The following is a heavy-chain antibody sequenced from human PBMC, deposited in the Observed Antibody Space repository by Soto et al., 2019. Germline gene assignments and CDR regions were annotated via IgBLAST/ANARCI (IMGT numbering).Heavy chain of an antibody. D-gene: IGHD2-8*01. J-gene: IGHJ4*02. Sequence: QVQRVQSGAEVKKPGASVKVSCRPFGYTFTAYYIHWVRQAPGQGLEWMGWVDPNSGDSREVQSFQGRLTMTRDASSSTVYMELIWLRSDDTAVYYCARDTYGPLDYWGQGTLVTVSS. CDR1: GYTFTAYY. CDR2: VDPNSGDS. V-gene: IGHV1-2*02. CDR3: ARDTYGPLDY.